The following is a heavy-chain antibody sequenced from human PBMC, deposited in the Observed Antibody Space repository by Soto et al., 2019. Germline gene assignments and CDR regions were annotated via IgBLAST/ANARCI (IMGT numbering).Heavy chain of an antibody. J-gene: IGHJ6*02. V-gene: IGHV5-51*01. Sequence: GESLKISCKGSGYSFTSYWIGWVRQMPGKGLEWMGIIYPGDSDTRYSPYFQGQVTISADRSISTAYLQWSSLKASDTAMYYCARHGAAPGTYYYYYGMDVWGQGTTVTVSS. CDR1: GYSFTSYW. D-gene: IGHD6-13*01. CDR2: IYPGDSDT. CDR3: ARHGAAPGTYYYYYGMDV.